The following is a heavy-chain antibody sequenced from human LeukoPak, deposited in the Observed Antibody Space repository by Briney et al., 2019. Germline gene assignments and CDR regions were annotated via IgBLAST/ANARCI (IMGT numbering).Heavy chain of an antibody. CDR3: ARMDDNYDFWSGYFDSYFDY. D-gene: IGHD3-3*01. V-gene: IGHV1-2*02. J-gene: IGHJ4*02. CDR2: INPNSGGT. CDR1: GYTFTGYY. Sequence: ASVKVSCKASGYTFTGYYTHWVRQAPGQGLGWMGWINPNSGGTNYAQKFQGRVTMTRDTSISTAYMELSRLRSDDTAVYYCARMDDNYDFWSGYFDSYFDYWGQGTLVTVSS.